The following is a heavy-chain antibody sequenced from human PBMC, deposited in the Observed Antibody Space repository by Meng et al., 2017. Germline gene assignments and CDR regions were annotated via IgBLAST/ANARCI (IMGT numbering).Heavy chain of an antibody. CDR3: ARSDYYDSSGYYYWVDY. Sequence: SETLSLTCIVSGGSISSSSYYWGWIRQPPGKGLEWIGSIYYSGSTYYNPSLKSRVTISVGTSKNQFSLTLSSVTAADTAVYYCARSDYYDSSGYYYWVDYWGQGTLVTVSS. J-gene: IGHJ4*02. CDR2: IYYSGST. D-gene: IGHD3-22*01. CDR1: GGSISSSSYY. V-gene: IGHV4-39*07.